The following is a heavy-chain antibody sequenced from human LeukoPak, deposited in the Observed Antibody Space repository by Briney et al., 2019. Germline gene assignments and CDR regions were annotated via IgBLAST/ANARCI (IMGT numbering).Heavy chain of an antibody. CDR2: IDPSDSYT. V-gene: IGHV5-10-1*01. D-gene: IGHD5-12*01. Sequence: GESLKISCKGSGYTFTKYWIGWVRQMPGKGLEWMGRIDPSDSYTNYSPSFQGHVTISADKSISTAYLQWSSLKASDTAMYYCARHQSGYSDYAAMGYWGQGTLVTVSS. CDR1: GYTFTKYW. J-gene: IGHJ4*02. CDR3: ARHQSGYSDYAAMGY.